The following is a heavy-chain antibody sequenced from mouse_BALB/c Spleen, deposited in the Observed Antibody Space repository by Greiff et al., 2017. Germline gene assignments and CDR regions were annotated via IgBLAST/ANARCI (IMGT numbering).Heavy chain of an antibody. Sequence: VHVKQSGPELVKPGASVKISCKTSGYTFTEYTMHWVKQSHGKSLEWIGGINPNNGGTSYNQKFKGKATLTVDKSSSTAYMELRSLTSEDSAVYYCARGRGGNYVDYAMDYWGQGTSVTVSS. CDR2: INPNNGGT. CDR3: ARGRGGNYVDYAMDY. J-gene: IGHJ4*01. D-gene: IGHD2-1*01. V-gene: IGHV1-18*01. CDR1: GYTFTEYT.